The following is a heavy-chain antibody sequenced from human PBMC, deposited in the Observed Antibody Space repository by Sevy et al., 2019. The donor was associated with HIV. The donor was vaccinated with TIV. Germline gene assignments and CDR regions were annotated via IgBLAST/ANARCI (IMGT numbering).Heavy chain of an antibody. D-gene: IGHD3-3*01. J-gene: IGHJ5*02. V-gene: IGHV4-59*11. CDR3: ARLYDPRGRMEFYP. Sequence: SETLSLTCTFSGGSISTHSWSWIRRPPGKGLEWIGYMYYSGSTNYNPSLKSRVTMSMDASKNQFSLNLSSVTAADTAVYYCARLYDPRGRMEFYPWGQGTLVTVSS. CDR2: MYYSGST. CDR1: GGSISTHS.